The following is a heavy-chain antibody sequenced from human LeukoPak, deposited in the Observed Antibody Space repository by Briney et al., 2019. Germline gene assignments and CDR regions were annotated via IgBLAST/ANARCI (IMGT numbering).Heavy chain of an antibody. D-gene: IGHD2-2*01. CDR3: ARSRWAYCSSTSCYLVDY. J-gene: IGHJ4*02. Sequence: ASVKVSCKASGYTFTSYGISWVRQAPGQGLEWMGWISAYNGNTNYAQKLQGRVTMTTDTSTSTAYMELRSLRSDDTAVYYCARSRWAYCSSTSCYLVDYWGQGTLVTVSS. CDR1: GYTFTSYG. V-gene: IGHV1-18*01. CDR2: ISAYNGNT.